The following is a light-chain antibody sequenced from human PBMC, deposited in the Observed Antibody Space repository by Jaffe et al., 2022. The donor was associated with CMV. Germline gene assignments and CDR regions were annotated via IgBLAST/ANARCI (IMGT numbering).Light chain of an antibody. CDR1: QSLVHSDGTQ. CDR2: RIS. Sequence: DIVMTQTPLSSPVALGQPASISCRSSQSLVHSDGTQLSWLQQRPGQPPRLLIYRISNRLSGVPDRFSGSGAGTYFTLKISRVEAEDVGVYYCMQSIEFPRTLGQGTKLEIK. CDR3: MQSIEFPRT. V-gene: IGKV2-24*01. J-gene: IGKJ1*01.